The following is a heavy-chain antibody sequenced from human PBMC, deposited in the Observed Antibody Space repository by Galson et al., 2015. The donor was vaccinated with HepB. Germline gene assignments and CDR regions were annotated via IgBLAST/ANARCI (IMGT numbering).Heavy chain of an antibody. Sequence: CAISGDSVSRTSASWHWIRQSPSRGLEWLGRTYYRTKWYDDYEVSVRSRISINPDTSKNQVSLHLNSVTPEDTAVYYCARGEHGNRVSLFDPWGQGILVTASS. CDR3: ARGEHGNRVSLFDP. CDR2: TYYRTKWYD. CDR1: GDSVSRTSAS. V-gene: IGHV6-1*01. J-gene: IGHJ5*02. D-gene: IGHD1-14*01.